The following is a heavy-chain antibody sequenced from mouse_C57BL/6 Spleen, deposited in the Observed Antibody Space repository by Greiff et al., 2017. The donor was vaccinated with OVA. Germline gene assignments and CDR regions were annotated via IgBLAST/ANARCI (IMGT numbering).Heavy chain of an antibody. CDR1: GYAFSSSW. V-gene: IGHV1-82*01. CDR2: IYPGDGDN. D-gene: IGHD4-1*01. CDR3: ARWDTPGDYFDD. Sequence: QVQLKESGPELVKPGASVKISCKASGYAFSSSWMNWVKQRPGKGLEWIGRIYPGDGDNNYNGTFKGKATLTADKSSSTAYMQLSSLTSEDTAVYFCARWDTPGDYFDDWGQGTTLTVSS. J-gene: IGHJ2*01.